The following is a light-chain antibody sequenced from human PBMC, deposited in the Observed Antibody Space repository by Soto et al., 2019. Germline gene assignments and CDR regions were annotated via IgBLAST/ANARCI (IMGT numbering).Light chain of an antibody. CDR1: QSLLHSNGYNL. Sequence: DIVMIQSPLSLPVTPGEPASISCRSSQSLLHSNGYNLLDWYLQKPGQSPQLLIYLGSNRASGVPDRFSGSGSGTDLTLKISRVEAEDIGVYYCMQALQTPWTFGQGTKVEIK. CDR3: MQALQTPWT. J-gene: IGKJ1*01. V-gene: IGKV2-28*01. CDR2: LGS.